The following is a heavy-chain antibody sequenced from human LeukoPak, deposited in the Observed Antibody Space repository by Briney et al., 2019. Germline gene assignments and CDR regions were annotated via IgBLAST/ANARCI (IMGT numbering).Heavy chain of an antibody. CDR1: GASISNY. J-gene: IGHJ4*02. Sequence: SETLSLTCIVSGASISNYWSWIRQPAGKGLDWIGRIYISGSTKYNPSLKSRVTMSVDTSKNQSSLKLTSVSAADTAVYYCARGSGYSYGYPFDYRGQGTLVTVSS. D-gene: IGHD5-18*01. CDR2: IYISGST. CDR3: ARGSGYSYGYPFDY. V-gene: IGHV4-4*07.